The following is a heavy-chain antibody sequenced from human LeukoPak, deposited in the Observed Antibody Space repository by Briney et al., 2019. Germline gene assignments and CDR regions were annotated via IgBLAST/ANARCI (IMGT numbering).Heavy chain of an antibody. CDR1: GGSISSGSYC. CDR2: IYTRGGT. CDR3: ARHYYSSGSFDY. Sequence: PSETLSLTCTVSGGSISSGSYCWRWIRQPAGKGLELIGRIYTRGGTNYHPSLKSRVTISVDTSKNQFSLKLSSLTAADTAVYYCARHYYSSGSFDYWGQGTLVTVSA. V-gene: IGHV4-61*02. J-gene: IGHJ4*02. D-gene: IGHD3-10*01.